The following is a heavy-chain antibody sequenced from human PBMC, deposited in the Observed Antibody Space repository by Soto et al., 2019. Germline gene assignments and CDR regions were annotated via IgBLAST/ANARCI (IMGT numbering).Heavy chain of an antibody. Sequence: EVQLVESGGGLVQPGGSLRLSCAASGFTFSSNWMSWVLQAPGKGLEWVANIKQDGSEKYYVDSVKGRFTISRDNAKNSLYLQRNSLRAEDTAVYYCARYPSGSYGSAFDIWGQGTMVTVSS. D-gene: IGHD1-26*01. V-gene: IGHV3-7*01. J-gene: IGHJ3*02. CDR1: GFTFSSNW. CDR2: IKQDGSEK. CDR3: ARYPSGSYGSAFDI.